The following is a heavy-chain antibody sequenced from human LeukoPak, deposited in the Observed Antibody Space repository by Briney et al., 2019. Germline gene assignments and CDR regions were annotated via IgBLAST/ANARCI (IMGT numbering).Heavy chain of an antibody. Sequence: GGSLRLSCAASGFTFSSYAMSSVRQAPGKGLEWVSAISGSGGSTYYADSVKGRFTISRDNSKNTLYLQMNSLRAEDTAVYYCAKRQAGDYYDSSGYDDYWGQGTLVTVSS. CDR1: GFTFSSYA. CDR2: ISGSGGST. V-gene: IGHV3-23*01. J-gene: IGHJ4*02. D-gene: IGHD3-22*01. CDR3: AKRQAGDYYDSSGYDDY.